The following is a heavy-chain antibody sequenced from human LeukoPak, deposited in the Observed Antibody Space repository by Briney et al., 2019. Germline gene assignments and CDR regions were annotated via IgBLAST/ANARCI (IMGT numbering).Heavy chain of an antibody. CDR3: ARAPYGDYRSYYCDY. J-gene: IGHJ4*02. Sequence: SETLSLTCAVYGGSFSGYYWSWIRQPPGKGLEWIGEINHSGSTNYNPSLKSRVTIPVDTSKNQFSLKLSSVTAADTAVYYCARAPYGDYRSYYCDYWGQGTLVTVSS. CDR1: GGSFSGYY. CDR2: INHSGST. V-gene: IGHV4-34*01. D-gene: IGHD4-17*01.